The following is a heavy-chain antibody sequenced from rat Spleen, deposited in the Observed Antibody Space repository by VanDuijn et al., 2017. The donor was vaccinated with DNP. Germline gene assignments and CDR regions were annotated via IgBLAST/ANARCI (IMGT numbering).Heavy chain of an antibody. V-gene: IGHV5-22*01. Sequence: EVQLVESGGGLVQPGRSLKLSCAASGFTFSNYGMAWVRQAPTKGLEWVAYISYDGDNTYSGDSVKGRFTISRDNAKSTLYLQMNSLRSEDMATYYCARHGRRVFDYWGQGVMVTVSS. CDR1: GFTFSNYG. D-gene: IGHD1-11*01. J-gene: IGHJ2*01. CDR2: ISYDGDNT. CDR3: ARHGRRVFDY.